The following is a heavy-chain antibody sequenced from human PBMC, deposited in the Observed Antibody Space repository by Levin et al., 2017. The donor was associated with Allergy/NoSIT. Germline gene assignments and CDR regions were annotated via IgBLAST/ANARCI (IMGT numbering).Heavy chain of an antibody. Sequence: RGESLKISCAGSGFTFSNHYMDWVRQAPGKGLEWVGRIRHKVDSYTTEYAASVKGRFTISRDDSKNSLFLQMNSLKTEDTAVYYCARHNAYYSGGSWHGDWFDPWGQGTLVTVSS. CDR3: ARHNAYYSGGSWHGDWFDP. D-gene: IGHD2-15*01. J-gene: IGHJ5*02. CDR2: IRHKVDSYTT. CDR1: GFTFSNHY. V-gene: IGHV3-72*01.